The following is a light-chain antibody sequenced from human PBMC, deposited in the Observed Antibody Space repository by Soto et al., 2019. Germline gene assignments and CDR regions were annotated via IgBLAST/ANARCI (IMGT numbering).Light chain of an antibody. CDR2: GAS. V-gene: IGKV3-20*01. CDR3: PMSGTVTS. CDR1: QSVSSSY. J-gene: IGKJ2*01. Sequence: EIVLTDSPGTLSWSPGERATLSCRASQSVSSSYLAWYQQKPGQAPRLLIYGASSRATGIPDRFSGSGFGKEKTVYVRGLRSGDSGWYAFPMSGTVTSFGLGTRLEIK.